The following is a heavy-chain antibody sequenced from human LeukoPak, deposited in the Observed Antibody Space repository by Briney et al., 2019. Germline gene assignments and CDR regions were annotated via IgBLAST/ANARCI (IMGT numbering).Heavy chain of an antibody. V-gene: IGHV3-23*01. CDR3: ARDRSLIAARSSFDY. CDR2: ISGSGGST. D-gene: IGHD6-6*01. J-gene: IGHJ4*02. Sequence: GGSLRLSCAASGFTFSSYAMSWVRQAPGKGLEWVSAISGSGGSTYYADSVKGRFTISRDNSKNTLYLQMNSLRAEDTAVYYCARDRSLIAARSSFDYWGQGTLVTVSS. CDR1: GFTFSSYA.